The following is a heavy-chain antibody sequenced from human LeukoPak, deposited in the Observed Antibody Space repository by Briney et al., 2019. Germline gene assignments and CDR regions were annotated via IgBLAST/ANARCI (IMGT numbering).Heavy chain of an antibody. D-gene: IGHD6-13*01. CDR3: AKALTAAGTFDY. V-gene: IGHV3-23*01. J-gene: IGHJ4*02. Sequence: PGGSLRLSCAASGFTFSTYVMSWVRQAPGKGLEWVSTISGTGDTTYYADSAKGRFTISRDNSKNTLYLQMNSLRAEDTAVYYCAKALTAAGTFDYWGQGTLVTVSS. CDR2: ISGTGDTT. CDR1: GFTFSTYV.